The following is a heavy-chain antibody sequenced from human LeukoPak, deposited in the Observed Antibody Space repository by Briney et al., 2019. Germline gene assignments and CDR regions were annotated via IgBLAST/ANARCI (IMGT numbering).Heavy chain of an antibody. CDR1: GFTFSGYG. V-gene: IGHV3-21*01. Sequence: NPGGSLRLSCAASGFTFSGYGMFWVRQAPGKGLEWVSSISIGGTYIYYADSVKGRFTISRNNAKNSLYLQMNSLRADDTAVYYCTKSRSSRSDDTFDIWGQGTMVTVSS. CDR2: ISIGGTYI. D-gene: IGHD6-13*01. J-gene: IGHJ3*02. CDR3: TKSRSSRSDDTFDI.